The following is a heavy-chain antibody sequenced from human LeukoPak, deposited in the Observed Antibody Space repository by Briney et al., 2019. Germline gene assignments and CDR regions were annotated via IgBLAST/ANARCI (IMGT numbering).Heavy chain of an antibody. D-gene: IGHD5-18*01. CDR1: GFTFSSYV. V-gene: IGHV3-23*01. Sequence: GGSLRLSCAASGFTFSSYVMHWVRQAPGKGLEWVSAISGSGGSTYYADSVKGRFTISRDNSKNTLYLQMNNLRAEDTAVYYCAHPERRGYSYGYDYWGQGTLVTVSS. CDR3: AHPERRGYSYGYDY. CDR2: ISGSGGST. J-gene: IGHJ4*02.